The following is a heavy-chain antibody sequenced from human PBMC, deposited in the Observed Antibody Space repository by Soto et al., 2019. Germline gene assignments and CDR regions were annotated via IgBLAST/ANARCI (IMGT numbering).Heavy chain of an antibody. CDR2: ISSSSSNI. CDR3: ARGPLYCSGGSCYSHFDY. CDR1: GFTFSSYS. Sequence: EVQLVESGGGLVQPEGSLRLSCAASGFTFSSYSMNWVRQAPGKGLEWVSYISSSSSNIYYADSVKGRFTISRDNAKNSLYLQMNSLRDEDTAVYYCARGPLYCSGGSCYSHFDYWGQGTLVTVSS. D-gene: IGHD2-15*01. V-gene: IGHV3-48*02. J-gene: IGHJ4*02.